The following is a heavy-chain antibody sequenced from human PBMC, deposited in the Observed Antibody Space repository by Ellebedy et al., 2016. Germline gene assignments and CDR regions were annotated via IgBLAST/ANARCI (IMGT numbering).Heavy chain of an antibody. CDR2: INPNSGGT. CDR1: GYTFTDYY. D-gene: IGHD6-13*01. V-gene: IGHV1-2*02. J-gene: IGHJ4*02. Sequence: ASVKVSCXASGYTFTDYYMHWVRQAPGQGLEWMGWINPNSGGTNYAQKFQGRVTMTRDTSISTAYMELSRLRSDDTAVYYCATGIAAAGSRPVYWGQGTLVTVSS. CDR3: ATGIAAAGSRPVY.